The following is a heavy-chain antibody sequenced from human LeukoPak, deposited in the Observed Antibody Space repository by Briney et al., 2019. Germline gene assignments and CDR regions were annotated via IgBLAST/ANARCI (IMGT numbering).Heavy chain of an antibody. D-gene: IGHD4-23*01. CDR3: ARQTTVVHYYFDY. CDR2: ISKTGRGI. Sequence: GGSLRLSCAASGFNFSDYFMSWIRQAPGKGLQWLAYISKTGRGIEYAESVRGRFTISRDNAKNSVFLQMNSLRAEDTAVYYCARQTTVVHYYFDYWGQGTLVTVSS. CDR1: GFNFSDYF. V-gene: IGHV3-11*01. J-gene: IGHJ4*02.